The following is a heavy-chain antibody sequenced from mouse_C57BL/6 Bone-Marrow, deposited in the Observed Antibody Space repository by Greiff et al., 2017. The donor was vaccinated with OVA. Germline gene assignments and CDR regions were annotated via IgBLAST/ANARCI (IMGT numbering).Heavy chain of an antibody. V-gene: IGHV1-56*01. D-gene: IGHD1-1*01. CDR3: ARRDYGRSLFAY. J-gene: IGHJ3*01. CDR2: IFPGSGST. Sequence: VHLVESGPELVRPGASVKISCKAPGYTFTSHWMQWVRPRPGQGLEWIGEIFPGSGSTSYNEKFKGKATLNVDKSSSTAYMQLSSLTSEDSAVYFCARRDYGRSLFAYWGQGTLVTVSA. CDR1: GYTFTSHW.